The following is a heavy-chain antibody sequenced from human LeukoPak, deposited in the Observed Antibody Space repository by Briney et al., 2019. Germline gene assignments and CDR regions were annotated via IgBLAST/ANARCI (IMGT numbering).Heavy chain of an antibody. CDR2: INDSGSS. CDR3: ARDHRGSGSRYYYYYMDV. V-gene: IGHV4-34*01. D-gene: IGHD3-10*01. Sequence: TSETLSLTCVVYGGSFSGYYWTWIRQPPGKGLEWIGEINDSGSSNYNPSLKSRITMSVDTSENQISLKLSSVTAADTAVYYCARDHRGSGSRYYYYYMDVWGKGTTVTISS. CDR1: GGSFSGYY. J-gene: IGHJ6*03.